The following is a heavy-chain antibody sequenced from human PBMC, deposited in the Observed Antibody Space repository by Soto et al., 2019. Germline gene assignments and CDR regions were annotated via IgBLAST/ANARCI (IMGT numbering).Heavy chain of an antibody. CDR3: ARGAGGSGGYQSH. J-gene: IGHJ4*02. V-gene: IGHV3-66*01. D-gene: IGHD3-10*01. CDR1: GFTVSSNY. CDR2: IYSGGST. Sequence: PGGSLRLSCAASGFTVSSNYMSWVRQAPGKGLEWVSVIYSGGSTYYADSVKGRFTISRDNSKNTLYLQMNSLRAEDTAVYYCARGAGGSGGYQSHWGQGTLDTVSS.